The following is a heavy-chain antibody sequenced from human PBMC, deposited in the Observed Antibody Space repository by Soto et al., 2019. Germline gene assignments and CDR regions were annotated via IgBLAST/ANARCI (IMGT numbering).Heavy chain of an antibody. J-gene: IGHJ4*02. Sequence: QVQLQESGPGLVKPSQTLSLTCTVSGGSISSGGYYWGWIRQHPGKSLAWIGYIYYSGSTSYNPSLRSLVTISVDTSTNQFSLKLSSVTAAATAVYYCARDSEEREGYYYGLDYWGQGTLVTVSS. V-gene: IGHV4-31*01. CDR1: GGSISSGGYY. CDR3: ARDSEEREGYYYGLDY. CDR2: IYYSGST. D-gene: IGHD5-12*01.